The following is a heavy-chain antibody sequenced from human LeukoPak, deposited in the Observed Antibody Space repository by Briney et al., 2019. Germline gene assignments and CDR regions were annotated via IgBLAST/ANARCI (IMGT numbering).Heavy chain of an antibody. CDR2: IYYSGST. CDR3: ARSPTYYYDSSAFTE. J-gene: IGHJ4*02. D-gene: IGHD3-22*01. Sequence: SETLSLTCTVSGGSISSYYWSWIRQPPGKGLEGIGYIYYSGSTNYNPSLKSRVTISVDTSKNQFSLKLSSVTAADTAVYYCARSPTYYYDSSAFTEWGQGTLVTVSS. CDR1: GGSISSYY. V-gene: IGHV4-59*01.